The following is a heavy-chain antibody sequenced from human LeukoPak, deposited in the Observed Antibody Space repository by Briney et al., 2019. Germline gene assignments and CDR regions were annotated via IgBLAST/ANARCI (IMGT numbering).Heavy chain of an antibody. CDR1: GFTFGDYA. J-gene: IGHJ3*02. CDR3: TRVSAAAEGNVLDI. V-gene: IGHV3-49*04. Sequence: PGRSLRLSCTASGFTFGDYALNWVRQAPGKGLEWVGSIRIKANGGTTESAAAVKGRFIISRDDSKSIAYLQMDSLKTEDTAVYYCTRVSAAAEGNVLDIWGLGTMVTVSS. D-gene: IGHD6-13*01. CDR2: IRIKANGGTT.